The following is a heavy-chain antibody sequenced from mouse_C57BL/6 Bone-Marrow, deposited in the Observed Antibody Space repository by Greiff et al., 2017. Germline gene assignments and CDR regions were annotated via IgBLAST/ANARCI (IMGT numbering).Heavy chain of an antibody. CDR1: GYSITSGYY. J-gene: IGHJ4*01. D-gene: IGHD1-1*01. V-gene: IGHV3-6*01. CDR3: ARAITTVVAPDAMDY. Sequence: VQLKESGPGLVKPSQSLSLTCSVTGYSITSGYYWNWIRQFPGNKLEWMGYISYDGSNNYNPSLKNRISITRDTSKNQFFLKLNSVTTEDTATYYCARAITTVVAPDAMDYWGQGTSVTVSS. CDR2: ISYDGSN.